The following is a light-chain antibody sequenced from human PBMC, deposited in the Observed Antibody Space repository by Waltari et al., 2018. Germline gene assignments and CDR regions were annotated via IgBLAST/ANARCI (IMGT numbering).Light chain of an antibody. CDR1: SGHNNYA. V-gene: IGLV4-69*01. J-gene: IGLJ2*01. CDR2: LNSDGSH. CDR3: QSWGTGIQV. Sequence: QLVLTQSPSASASLGASVKLTCTLRSGHNNYAIAWHQQQPEKGPRYLMKLNSDGSHNKGDGIPDRFSGSSSGAERYLTISSLQSEDEADYYCQSWGTGIQVFGGGTKLTVL.